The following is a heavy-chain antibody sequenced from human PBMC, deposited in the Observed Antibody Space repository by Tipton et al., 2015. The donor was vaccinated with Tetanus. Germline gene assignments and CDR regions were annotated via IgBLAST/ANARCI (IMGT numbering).Heavy chain of an antibody. J-gene: IGHJ4*02. CDR2: VYPGDSTT. V-gene: IGHV5-51*01. CDR3: ARRRTTTALANYFDS. D-gene: IGHD1-1*01. CDR1: GYNFTVYY. Sequence: LVQSGAEVEKPGESLQISCKGSGYNFTVYYIGWVRQMPGKGLEWMGIVYPGDSTTKYSPSFQGQVTISADRSITTAYLRWSSLKASDTAIYYCARRRTTTALANYFDSWGQGTQVTVSS.